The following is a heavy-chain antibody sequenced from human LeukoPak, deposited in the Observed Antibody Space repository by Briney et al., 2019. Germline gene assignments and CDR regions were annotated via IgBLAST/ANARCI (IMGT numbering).Heavy chain of an antibody. CDR3: VTAPTRTYSVY. CDR1: GFTFSDYY. J-gene: IGHJ4*02. Sequence: PGGSLRLSCAASGFTFSDYYMSWIRQTPGKGLEWVSYISSSADTIYYTDSVKGRFTIYWDNAKNSLFLQMNSLRPEDTAVYYCVTAPTRTYSVYWGQGILVTVSS. D-gene: IGHD2-15*01. CDR2: ISSSADTI. V-gene: IGHV3-11*04.